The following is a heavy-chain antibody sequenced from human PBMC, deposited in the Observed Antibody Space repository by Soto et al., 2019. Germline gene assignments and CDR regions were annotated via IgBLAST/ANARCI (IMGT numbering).Heavy chain of an antibody. Sequence: GGSLRLSCAASGFTVSSNYMSWVRQAPGKGLEWVSVIYSGGSTYYADSVKGRFTISRDNSKNTLYLQMNSLRAEDTAVYYCAGEGYSGYDYYYYYMDVWGKGTTVTVSS. CDR1: GFTVSSNY. D-gene: IGHD5-12*01. V-gene: IGHV3-66*01. CDR2: IYSGGST. J-gene: IGHJ6*03. CDR3: AGEGYSGYDYYYYYMDV.